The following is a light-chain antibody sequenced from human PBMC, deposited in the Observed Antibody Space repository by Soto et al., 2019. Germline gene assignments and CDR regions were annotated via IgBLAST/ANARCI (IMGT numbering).Light chain of an antibody. V-gene: IGLV2-8*01. CDR1: SADVGGYNF. J-gene: IGLJ1*01. CDR3: ASYAGSQNYV. Sequence: QSALAQPPSASGSLGQSVTISCTGTSADVGGYNFVSWYQQHPGKAPKLMIFEVSQRPSGVPDRFSGSKSGNTASLTVSGLQAEDEADYYCASYAGSQNYVFGTGTKVTVL. CDR2: EVS.